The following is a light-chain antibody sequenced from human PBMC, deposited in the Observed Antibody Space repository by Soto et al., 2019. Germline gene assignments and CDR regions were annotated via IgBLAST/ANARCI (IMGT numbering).Light chain of an antibody. CDR1: QSVSSN. Sequence: DNVCTQSPGTLSLSPGERTTLSCMAIQSVSSNFLDWYQQKPVQAPRLLIYDASNRATGIPARFSGGGSGTAFTLTIDNLEPEDFAIYYCQQRSNWPPITFGQGTRLDIK. J-gene: IGKJ5*01. CDR2: DAS. V-gene: IGKV3-11*01. CDR3: QQRSNWPPIT.